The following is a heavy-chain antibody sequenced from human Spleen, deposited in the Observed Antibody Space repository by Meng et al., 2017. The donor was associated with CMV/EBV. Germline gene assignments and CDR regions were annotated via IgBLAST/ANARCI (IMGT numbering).Heavy chain of an antibody. CDR3: ARVYSSGWTPYGMDV. V-gene: IGHV3-20*04. CDR1: GFTFDDYG. J-gene: IGHJ6*02. Sequence: GGSLRLSCAASGFTFDDYGMSWVRQAPGKGLEWVSGINWNGGSTGYADSVKGRFTISRDSAKNSLYLQMNSLRAEDTALYYCARVYSSGWTPYGMDVWGQGTTVTVSS. D-gene: IGHD6-19*01. CDR2: INWNGGST.